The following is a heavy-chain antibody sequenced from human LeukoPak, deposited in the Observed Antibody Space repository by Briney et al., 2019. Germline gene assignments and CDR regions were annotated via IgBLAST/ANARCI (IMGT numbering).Heavy chain of an antibody. CDR2: ISSSSSTI. D-gene: IGHD1-26*01. CDR1: GFTFSSYS. V-gene: IGHV3-48*04. CDR3: ARVATENAFDI. Sequence: PGGSLRLSCAASGFTFSSYSMNWVRQAPGKGLEWVSYISSSSSTIYYADSVKGRFTISRDNAKNSLYLQMNSLRAEDTAVYYCARVATENAFDIWGQGTMVTVSS. J-gene: IGHJ3*02.